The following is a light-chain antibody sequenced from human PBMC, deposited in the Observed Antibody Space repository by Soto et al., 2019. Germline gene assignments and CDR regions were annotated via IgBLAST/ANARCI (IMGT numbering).Light chain of an antibody. CDR2: DAS. CDR1: QSVSSN. V-gene: IGKV3-15*01. Sequence: EIQMTQSPSTLSASLGDRATLSCRASQSVSSNLAWYQQKPGQAPRLLIYDASSLATGIPARFSGSGSGTEFTLTISSLQSEDFAVYYCQQYNNWPLTFGGGTKVEIK. J-gene: IGKJ4*01. CDR3: QQYNNWPLT.